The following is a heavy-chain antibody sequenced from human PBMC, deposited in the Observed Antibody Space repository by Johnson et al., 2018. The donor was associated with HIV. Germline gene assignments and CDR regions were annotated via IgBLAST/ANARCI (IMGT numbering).Heavy chain of an antibody. CDR3: ARDFNVAYYYDSSGYYHDAFDI. CDR1: GFTFSSYA. CDR2: ISYDGSNK. J-gene: IGHJ3*02. D-gene: IGHD3-22*01. Sequence: QVQLVESGGGVVQPGRSLRLSCAASGFTFSSYAMHWVRQAPGKGLEWVAVISYDGSNKYYADSVKGRFTISRDNSKNTLYLQMNSLRAEDTAVYYCARDFNVAYYYDSSGYYHDAFDIWGQGTMVTVSS. V-gene: IGHV3-30-3*01.